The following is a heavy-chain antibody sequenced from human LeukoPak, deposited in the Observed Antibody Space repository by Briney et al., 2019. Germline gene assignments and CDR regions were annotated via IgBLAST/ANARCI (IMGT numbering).Heavy chain of an antibody. Sequence: GGSLRLSCAASGFTFSSYSMNWVRQAPGKGLEWVSSISSSSSYIYYADSVKGRFTISRDNAKNSLYLQMNSLRAEDTAVYYCARRGGQPRGGGWSFDYWGQGTLVTVSS. CDR3: ARRGGQPRGGGWSFDY. V-gene: IGHV3-21*04. CDR2: ISSSSSYI. CDR1: GFTFSSYS. J-gene: IGHJ4*02. D-gene: IGHD2-15*01.